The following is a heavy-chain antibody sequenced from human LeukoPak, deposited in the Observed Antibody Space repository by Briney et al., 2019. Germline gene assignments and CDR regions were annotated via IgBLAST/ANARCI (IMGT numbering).Heavy chain of an antibody. V-gene: IGHV3-53*01. CDR3: ARDHCSSTSCYPGGY. D-gene: IGHD2-2*01. J-gene: IGHJ4*02. CDR2: IYSGGST. CDR1: GFTFSSYA. Sequence: GGSLRLSCAASGFTFSSYAMHWVRQAPGKGLEWVSVIYSGGSTYYADSVKGRFTISRDNSKNTLYLQMNSLRAEDTAVYYCARDHCSSTSCYPGGYWGQGTLVTVSS.